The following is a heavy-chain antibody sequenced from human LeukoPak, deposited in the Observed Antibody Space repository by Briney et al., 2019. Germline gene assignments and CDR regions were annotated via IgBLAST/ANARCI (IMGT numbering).Heavy chain of an antibody. CDR3: ARGTGWPQFDY. V-gene: IGHV6-1*01. J-gene: IGHJ4*02. CDR1: GDSVSRDSIA. Sequence: SQTLSLTCAISGDSVSRDSIAWNCIRQSPSRGLECLGRTYYKSAWHNDYAVSVKGRIIINPDTSKNQFSLQLNSVTPEDTAVYYCARGTGWPQFDYWGQGTLVTVSS. D-gene: IGHD6-19*01. CDR2: TYYKSAWHN.